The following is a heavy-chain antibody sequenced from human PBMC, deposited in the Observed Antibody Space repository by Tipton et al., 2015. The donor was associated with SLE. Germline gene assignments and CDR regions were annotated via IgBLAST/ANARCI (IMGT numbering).Heavy chain of an antibody. D-gene: IGHD3-3*01. V-gene: IGHV4-31*03. Sequence: TLSLTCTVSGGSISSGGYYWSWIRQHPGKGLEWIGYIYYSGSTYYNPSLKSRVTISVDTSKNQFSLKLSSVTAADTAVYYCARGDYDFWSGFWFDPWGQGTLVTVSS. J-gene: IGHJ5*02. CDR2: IYYSGST. CDR1: GGSISSGGYY. CDR3: ARGDYDFWSGFWFDP.